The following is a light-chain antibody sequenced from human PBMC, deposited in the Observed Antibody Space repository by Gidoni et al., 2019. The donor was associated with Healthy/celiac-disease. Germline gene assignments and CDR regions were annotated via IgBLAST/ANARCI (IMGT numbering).Light chain of an antibody. Sequence: EIVLTQSPATLSLSPGERATLSCRASQSVSSYLVWYQQKPGQAPRLHIYDASNRATGIPARFSGSGSGTDFTLTISSLEPEDFAVYYCQQRSNWPLTFGGGTKVEIK. CDR3: QQRSNWPLT. J-gene: IGKJ4*01. CDR1: QSVSSY. V-gene: IGKV3-11*01. CDR2: DAS.